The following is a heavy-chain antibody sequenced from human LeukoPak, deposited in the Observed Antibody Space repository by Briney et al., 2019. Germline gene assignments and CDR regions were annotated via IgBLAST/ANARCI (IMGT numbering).Heavy chain of an antibody. V-gene: IGHV1-18*04. D-gene: IGHD3-10*01. Sequence: ASVKVSCKASGYTFTSYGISWVRQAPGQGLEWMGWISTYDGNTNYAQKLQGRVTMTTDTSTSTTYMDLRNLRSDDTAVYFCARESPYYYGSGSDAFGIWGQGTMVTVSS. CDR1: GYTFTSYG. J-gene: IGHJ3*02. CDR2: ISTYDGNT. CDR3: ARESPYYYGSGSDAFGI.